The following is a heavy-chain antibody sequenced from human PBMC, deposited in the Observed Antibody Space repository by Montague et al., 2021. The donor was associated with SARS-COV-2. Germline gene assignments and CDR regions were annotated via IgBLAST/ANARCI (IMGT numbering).Heavy chain of an antibody. D-gene: IGHD6-19*01. CDR3: ASGSGCKGNGFDI. V-gene: IGHV4-59*01. CDR2: IYYSGST. CDR1: GGSISSYY. Sequence: SETLSLTCTVSGGSISSYYWSWIWQPPGKGLERIGNIYYSGSTNYNSSXRRRVTISVDTAKYQFSLKLSSVTAADTAVYYCASGSGCKGNGFDIWGQGAMVTVSS. J-gene: IGHJ3*02.